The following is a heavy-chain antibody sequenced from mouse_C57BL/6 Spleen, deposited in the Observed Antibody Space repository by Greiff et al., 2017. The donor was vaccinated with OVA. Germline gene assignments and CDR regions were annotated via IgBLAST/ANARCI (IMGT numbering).Heavy chain of an antibody. D-gene: IGHD1-1*01. CDR1: GYAFSSSW. CDR2: IYPGDGDT. CDR3: ARPTVVDPYWYFDV. V-gene: IGHV1-82*01. J-gene: IGHJ1*03. Sequence: VQLQQSGPELVKPGASVKISCKASGYAFSSSWMNWVKQRPGKGLEWIGRIYPGDGDTNYNGKFKGKATLTADKSSSTAYMQLSSLTSEDSAVYVCARPTVVDPYWYFDVWGTGTTVTVSS.